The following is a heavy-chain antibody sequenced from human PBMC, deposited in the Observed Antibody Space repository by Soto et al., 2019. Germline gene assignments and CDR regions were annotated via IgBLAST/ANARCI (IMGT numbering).Heavy chain of an antibody. D-gene: IGHD3-16*01. J-gene: IGHJ5*02. CDR1: GYIFPNYD. CDR3: AKDFGGLYNWFDP. Sequence: ASVKVSCKTSGYIFPNYDINWVRQAAGRGLEWMGRVNPNNGKTDYAQNFQGRLTMTRDTSISTVYMERSSLTSEDTAVYYCAKDFGGLYNWFDPWGQGTLVTVSS. V-gene: IGHV1-8*01. CDR2: VNPNNGKT.